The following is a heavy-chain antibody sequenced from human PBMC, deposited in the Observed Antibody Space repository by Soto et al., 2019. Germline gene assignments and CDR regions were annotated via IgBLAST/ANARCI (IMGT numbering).Heavy chain of an antibody. J-gene: IGHJ5*02. CDR3: ARAGDCSGGSCYSEPYNWFDP. CDR1: GFTFSSYS. V-gene: IGHV3-48*01. Sequence: EVQLVESGGGLVQPGGSLRLSCAASGFTFSSYSMNWVRQAPGKGLEWVSYISSSSSTIYYADYVKGRFTISRDNAKNSLYLQMNSLRAEDTAVYYCARAGDCSGGSCYSEPYNWFDPWGQGTLVTVSS. CDR2: ISSSSSTI. D-gene: IGHD2-15*01.